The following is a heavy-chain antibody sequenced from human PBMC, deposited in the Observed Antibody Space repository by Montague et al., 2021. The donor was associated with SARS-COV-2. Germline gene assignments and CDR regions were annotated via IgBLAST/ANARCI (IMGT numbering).Heavy chain of an antibody. Sequence: SETLSLTCTVSGASISSNRHFWGWIRPAPGKGLEWIGSIFSSGSTYYNPSLKTRVSISVDTSGNHLSLKLTSVTATDTAMYFCARAGSYDASVFFNDPFDVWGQGTKVTVSS. CDR2: IFSSGST. V-gene: IGHV4-39*02. J-gene: IGHJ3*01. D-gene: IGHD3-22*01. CDR3: ARAGSYDASVFFNDPFDV. CDR1: GASISSNRHF.